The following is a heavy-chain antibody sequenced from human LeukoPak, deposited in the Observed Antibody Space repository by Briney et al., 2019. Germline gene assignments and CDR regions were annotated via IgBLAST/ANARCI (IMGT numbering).Heavy chain of an antibody. CDR3: ARRSPNYYFDC. Sequence: GGSLRLSCAASGFTFSNYNMNWVRQAPGKGLEWVSSISSSNNYIYYADSVKGRFTISRDNAKNSLYLQMNSLRAEDTAVYYCARRSPNYYFDCWGQGTPVTVSS. V-gene: IGHV3-21*01. J-gene: IGHJ4*02. CDR1: GFTFSNYN. CDR2: ISSSNNYI.